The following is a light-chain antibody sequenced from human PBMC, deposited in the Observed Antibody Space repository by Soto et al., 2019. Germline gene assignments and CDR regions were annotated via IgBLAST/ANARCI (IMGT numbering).Light chain of an antibody. CDR1: SSNIGRNT. CDR3: AAWDDSLTVYV. Sequence: QSVLTQAPSASETPGQRVTISCSGGSSNIGRNTVNWYQQLPGTAPKLLIYSNNRRPSGVPDRFSGSKSGTSASLAISGLQSEDEADYYCAAWDDSLTVYVFGTGTKLTVL. V-gene: IGLV1-44*01. J-gene: IGLJ1*01. CDR2: SNN.